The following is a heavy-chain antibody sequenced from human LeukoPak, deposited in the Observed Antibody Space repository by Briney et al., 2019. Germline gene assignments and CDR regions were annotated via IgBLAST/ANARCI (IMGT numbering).Heavy chain of an antibody. V-gene: IGHV1-8*01. J-gene: IGHJ5*01. CDR1: GYSITTYD. Sequence: ASVKVSCKASGYSITTYDINWVRQAAGQGLEWMGWMNPNNGNTGYAQKFQGRVTMTRDTSISTAYMELSSLRSEVTAVYYCARGFRDCSSTSCYLLHFNWFDSWGQGTLVTVSS. CDR2: MNPNNGNT. D-gene: IGHD2-2*01. CDR3: ARGFRDCSSTSCYLLHFNWFDS.